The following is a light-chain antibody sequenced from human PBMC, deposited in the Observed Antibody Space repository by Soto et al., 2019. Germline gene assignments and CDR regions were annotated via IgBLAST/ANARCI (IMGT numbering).Light chain of an antibody. CDR1: SSNIGRDT. J-gene: IGLJ2*01. Sequence: QSVLTQPPSASGTPGQRVTISCSGSSSNIGRDTVNWYQQLPGTAPKLLIYSNNRRPAGVPDRFSGSKSGTSGSLAISGLLSEDEAHYYCATWDDSLNGPVFGGGTKLTVL. V-gene: IGLV1-44*01. CDR3: ATWDDSLNGPV. CDR2: SNN.